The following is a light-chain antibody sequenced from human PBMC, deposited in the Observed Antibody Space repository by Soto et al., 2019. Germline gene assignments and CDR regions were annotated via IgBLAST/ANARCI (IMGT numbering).Light chain of an antibody. Sequence: EIVLTQSPGTLSLSPGERATLSCRASQSVSSSYLAWYQQKPGQAPRLLIYGASSRATGIPDRFSGSGSGTDFTLTISRLEPEDFAVYYCQQYGSLPRPTFGGGTKVEIK. J-gene: IGKJ4*01. CDR3: QQYGSLPRPT. CDR2: GAS. V-gene: IGKV3-20*01. CDR1: QSVSSSY.